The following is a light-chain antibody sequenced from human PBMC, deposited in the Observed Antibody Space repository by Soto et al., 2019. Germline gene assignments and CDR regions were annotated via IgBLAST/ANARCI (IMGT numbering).Light chain of an antibody. V-gene: IGKV3-11*01. Sequence: EIVLTQSPATLSLSPGERATLSFRASQSISSYLAWYQQKPGQAPRLLIYDVSNRATGIPARFSGSGSGTDFTLTIRRLEPEDFASYFCQQRSDWPLTFGGGTRVEL. CDR3: QQRSDWPLT. CDR2: DVS. CDR1: QSISSY. J-gene: IGKJ4*01.